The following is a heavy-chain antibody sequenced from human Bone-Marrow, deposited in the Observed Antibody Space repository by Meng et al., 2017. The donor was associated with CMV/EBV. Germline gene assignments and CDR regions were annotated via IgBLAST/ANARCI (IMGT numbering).Heavy chain of an antibody. CDR3: TTNVYFDY. J-gene: IGHJ4*02. V-gene: IGHV3-15*01. CDR1: GFTVSSNY. Sequence: GESLKISCAASGFTVSSNYMSWVRQAPGKGLEWVGRIKSKTDGGTTDYAAPVKGRFTISRDDSKNTLYLQMNSLKTEDTAVYYCTTNVYFDYWGQGTLVTVSS. CDR2: IKSKTDGGTT.